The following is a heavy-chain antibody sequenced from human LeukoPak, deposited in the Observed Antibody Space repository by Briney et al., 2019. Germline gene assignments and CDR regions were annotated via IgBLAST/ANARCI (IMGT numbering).Heavy chain of an antibody. CDR3: ARAGKDYGDPNDAFDI. CDR1: GFTFSSYS. CDR2: ISSSSSTI. V-gene: IGHV3-48*01. D-gene: IGHD4-17*01. Sequence: GGSLRLSCAASGFTFSSYSMNWVRQAPGKGLEWVSYISSSSSTIYYADSVKGQFTISRDNAKNSLYLQMNSLRAEDTAVYYCARAGKDYGDPNDAFDIWGQGTMVTVSS. J-gene: IGHJ3*02.